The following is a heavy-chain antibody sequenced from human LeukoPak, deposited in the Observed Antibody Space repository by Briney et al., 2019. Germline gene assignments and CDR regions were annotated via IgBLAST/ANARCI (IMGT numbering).Heavy chain of an antibody. Sequence: PSETLSLTCTASGGSISTFYWSWIRQPPGKALEWMGYIYYTGNTNYNPSLKRRGTISVDTSKNQFSLKTRSVPAKDPAVYYCARNNRGDYYDSSGYENGYWGQGTLVTVSS. V-gene: IGHV4-59*12. CDR1: GGSISTFY. D-gene: IGHD3-22*01. J-gene: IGHJ4*02. CDR3: ARNNRGDYYDSSGYENGY. CDR2: IYYTGNT.